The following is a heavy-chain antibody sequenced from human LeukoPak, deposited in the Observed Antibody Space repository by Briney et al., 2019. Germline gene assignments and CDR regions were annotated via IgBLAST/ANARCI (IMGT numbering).Heavy chain of an antibody. Sequence: GGSLRLSCAASGFTFISYGMHWARQAPGKGLEWVAVISYDGSNKYYADSVKGRFTISRDNSKNTLYLQMNSLRAEDTAVYYCARGDTYSSGWYPFDYWGQGTLVTVSS. J-gene: IGHJ4*02. CDR1: GFTFISYG. V-gene: IGHV3-30*03. CDR3: ARGDTYSSGWYPFDY. D-gene: IGHD6-19*01. CDR2: ISYDGSNK.